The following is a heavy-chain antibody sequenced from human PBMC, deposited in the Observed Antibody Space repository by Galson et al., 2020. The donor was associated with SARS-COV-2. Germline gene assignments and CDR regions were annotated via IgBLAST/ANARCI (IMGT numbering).Heavy chain of an antibody. Sequence: GGSLRLSCAASGFTFSSYGMHWVRQAPGKGLEWVAVIWYDGSNKYYADSVKGRFTISRDNSKNTLYLQMNSLRAEDTAVYYCARDEGYFDRPELFDYWGQGTLVTVSS. J-gene: IGHJ4*02. CDR3: ARDEGYFDRPELFDY. CDR2: IWYDGSNK. D-gene: IGHD3-9*01. V-gene: IGHV3-33*01. CDR1: GFTFSSYG.